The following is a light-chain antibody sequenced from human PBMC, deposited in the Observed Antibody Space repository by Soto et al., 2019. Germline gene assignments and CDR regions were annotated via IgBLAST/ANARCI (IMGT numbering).Light chain of an antibody. CDR1: ESIRSD. V-gene: IGKV3-15*01. CDR2: GAS. CDR3: QPYHKWPPQST. J-gene: IGKJ2*01. Sequence: EIVMTQSPATLSVSPGERATLSCRASESIRSDLAWYQQKPGQAPRLLIYGASTRATDIPARISGSGSGTVFTLTISSLQSEAFAVYYCQPYHKWPPQSTFGPGTKLE.